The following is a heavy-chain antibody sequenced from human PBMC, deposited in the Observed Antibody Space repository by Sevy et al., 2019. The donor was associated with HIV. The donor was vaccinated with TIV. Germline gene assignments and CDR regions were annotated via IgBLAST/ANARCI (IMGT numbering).Heavy chain of an antibody. CDR3: ARDGYSYGSWSYYFDY. J-gene: IGHJ4*02. Sequence: GGSLRLSCAASGFTFSSYGMHWVRQAPGKGLEWVAVIWYDGSNKYYADSVKGRFTISRDNSKNTLYLQRNSLRAEDTAGYYCARDGYSYGSWSYYFDYWGQGTLVTVSS. CDR1: GFTFSSYG. CDR2: IWYDGSNK. D-gene: IGHD5-18*01. V-gene: IGHV3-33*01.